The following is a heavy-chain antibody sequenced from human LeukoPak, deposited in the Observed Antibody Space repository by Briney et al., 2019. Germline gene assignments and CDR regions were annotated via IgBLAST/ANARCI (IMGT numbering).Heavy chain of an antibody. CDR3: ARKPTAYPNDY. Sequence: ASVKVSCKASGYTFTNYGISWVRQAPGQGLEWMGWISAYNGNTNYAQRLQGRVTVTTETSTSTAYMELRSLRPDDTAIYYCARKPTAYPNDYWGQRTLVTVSS. CDR1: GYTFTNYG. J-gene: IGHJ4*02. CDR2: ISAYNGNT. D-gene: IGHD4/OR15-4a*01. V-gene: IGHV1-18*04.